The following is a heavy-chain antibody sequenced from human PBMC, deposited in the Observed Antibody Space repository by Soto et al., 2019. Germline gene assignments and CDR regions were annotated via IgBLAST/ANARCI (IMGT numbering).Heavy chain of an antibody. V-gene: IGHV3-33*08. CDR2: MSYDGSDT. D-gene: IGHD6-13*01. J-gene: IGHJ4*02. CDR3: ARDTRAPGIAAAGPPDY. Sequence: GESLKISCVGSGFIFSNNGMHWVRQTPGKGLEWVAFMSYDGSDTFYADSVKGRFTISRDNSKNTLYLQMNSLRAEDTAVYYCARDTRAPGIAAAGPPDYWGQGTLVTVSS. CDR1: GFIFSNNG.